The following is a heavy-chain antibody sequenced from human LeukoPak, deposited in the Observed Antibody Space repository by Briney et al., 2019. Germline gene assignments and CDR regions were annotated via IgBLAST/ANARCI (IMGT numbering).Heavy chain of an antibody. Sequence: GGSLRFSCAASGFTFNAYAIHWVRQAPGKGLEWVSLVKGDGVTTDYADSVRGRFTVSRDNSKNSLYLQMSNLRTEDTALYYCVRDTGSGWDFDYWGQGTLVTVSS. CDR2: VKGDGVTT. J-gene: IGHJ4*02. CDR3: VRDTGSGWDFDY. D-gene: IGHD6-19*01. V-gene: IGHV3-43*02. CDR1: GFTFNAYA.